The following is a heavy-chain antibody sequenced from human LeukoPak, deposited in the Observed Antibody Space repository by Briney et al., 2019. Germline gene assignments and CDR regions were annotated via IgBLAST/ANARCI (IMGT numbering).Heavy chain of an antibody. CDR1: GFTFSLYA. CDR2: IDSGSGDR. D-gene: IGHD5-18*01. J-gene: IGHJ4*02. Sequence: GGSLRLSCAASGFTFSLYAMNWVRQAPGKGLEWVSYIDSGSGDRLFADSVRGRFTISRDNAKNSLYLQMSSLRPEDSGVYYCARDTYPPQLIDYWGQGTLVTVSS. V-gene: IGHV3-21*05. CDR3: ARDTYPPQLIDY.